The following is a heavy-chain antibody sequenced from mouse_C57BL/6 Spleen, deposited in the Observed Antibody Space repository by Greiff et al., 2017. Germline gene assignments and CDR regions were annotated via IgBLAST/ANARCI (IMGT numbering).Heavy chain of an antibody. D-gene: IGHD1-1*01. J-gene: IGHJ2*01. Sequence: DVKLQESGPELVKPGASVKMSCKASGYTFTDYNMHWVKQSHGKSLEWIGYINPNNGGTSYNQKFKGKATLTVNKSSSTAYMELRSLTSEDSAVYYCATHYYGSSPYYFDYWGQGTTLTVSS. CDR3: ATHYYGSSPYYFDY. CDR2: INPNNGGT. V-gene: IGHV1-22*01. CDR1: GYTFTDYN.